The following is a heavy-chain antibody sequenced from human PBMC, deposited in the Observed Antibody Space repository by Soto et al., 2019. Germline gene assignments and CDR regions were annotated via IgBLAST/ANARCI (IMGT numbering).Heavy chain of an antibody. CDR2: ISSSGSTI. V-gene: IGHV3-48*03. Sequence: PGGSLRLSCAASGFTFSGYEMNWVRQAPGKGREWVSYISSSGSTIYYADSVKGRFTISRDNAKNSLYLQMNSLRAEDTAVYYCSSHCSSTSCNYYYYYGKDVWGQGTTVTVSS. CDR1: GFTFSGYE. D-gene: IGHD2-2*01. J-gene: IGHJ6*02. CDR3: SSHCSSTSCNYYYYYGKDV.